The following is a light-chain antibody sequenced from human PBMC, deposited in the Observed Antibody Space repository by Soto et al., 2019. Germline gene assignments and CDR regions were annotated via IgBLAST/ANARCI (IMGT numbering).Light chain of an antibody. Sequence: QSALTQPASVSGSPGQSITISCTGTSSDVGGYNYVSWYQQHPGKAPKLMIYEVSNRPSGVSNRFFGSKSDNTASLTISGRQAEDEADYYCSSYASSSTYVLGTGTKLTVL. V-gene: IGLV2-14*01. CDR2: EVS. CDR3: SSYASSSTYV. J-gene: IGLJ1*01. CDR1: SSDVGGYNY.